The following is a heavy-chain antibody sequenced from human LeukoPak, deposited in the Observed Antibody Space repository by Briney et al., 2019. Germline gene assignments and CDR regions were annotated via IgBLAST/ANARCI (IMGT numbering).Heavy chain of an antibody. J-gene: IGHJ5*02. Sequence: GGSLRLSCAASGLSLSSSGMHWVRQAPGKGLEWVAVIWFDGSKTYYADSVQGRFTISRDTSKNTLFLQMNNLRAEDTAVYYCAEAGGDCTSSSCYSDWFNPWGQGTLVTVSS. CDR2: IWFDGSKT. V-gene: IGHV3-33*06. CDR3: AEAGGDCTSSSCYSDWFNP. D-gene: IGHD2-2*02. CDR1: GLSLSSSG.